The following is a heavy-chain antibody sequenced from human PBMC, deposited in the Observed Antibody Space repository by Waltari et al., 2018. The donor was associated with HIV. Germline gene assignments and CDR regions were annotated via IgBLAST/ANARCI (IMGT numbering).Heavy chain of an antibody. Sequence: EVQLVETGGGLIQPGGSLRLSCAASGLTVSRHSLNWVRQAPGKGLEWVSLIYSGGSTYYADSVKGRFTISRDNSKNTLYLQMNSLRAEDTAVYYCARVRSTMGRFQGFDYWGQGTLVTVSS. CDR2: IYSGGST. CDR3: ARVRSTMGRFQGFDY. CDR1: GLTVSRHS. D-gene: IGHD1-26*01. J-gene: IGHJ4*02. V-gene: IGHV3-53*02.